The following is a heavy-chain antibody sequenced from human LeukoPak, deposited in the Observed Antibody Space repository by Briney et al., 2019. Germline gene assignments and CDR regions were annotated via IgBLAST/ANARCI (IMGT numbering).Heavy chain of an antibody. Sequence: PSETLSLTCTVSGDSISRNYWSWLRQPPGKGLEWIGYIYYSGSTNYNPSIKSRVSISVDPSKNQFSLKLSSVTAADTAVYYCARTGSTVTMLYPFDHWGQGTLVTVSS. D-gene: IGHD4-17*01. CDR2: IYYSGST. V-gene: IGHV4-59*01. CDR3: ARTGSTVTMLYPFDH. CDR1: GDSISRNY. J-gene: IGHJ4*02.